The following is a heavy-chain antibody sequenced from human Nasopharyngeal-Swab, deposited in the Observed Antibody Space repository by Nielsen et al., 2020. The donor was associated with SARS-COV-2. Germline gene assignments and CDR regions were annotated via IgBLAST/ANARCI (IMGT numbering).Heavy chain of an antibody. V-gene: IGHV5-51*01. D-gene: IGHD1-26*01. CDR3: VRRAFSASYFYFDY. J-gene: IGHJ4*02. CDR1: GYIFTSYW. Sequence: GGSLRLSCKGSGYIFTSYWIGWVRQMPGKGLEWMGIIYPADSDSRYSLSFQGQVSISVDKSISTAYLQWNTLKASDTAIYYCVRRAFSASYFYFDYWGPGTLATVSS. CDR2: IYPADSDS.